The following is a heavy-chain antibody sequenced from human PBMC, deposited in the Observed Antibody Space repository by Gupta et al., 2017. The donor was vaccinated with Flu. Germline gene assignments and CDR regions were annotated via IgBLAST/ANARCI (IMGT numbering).Heavy chain of an antibody. Sequence: EVQLLESGGGLVQPGGSLRLSCAVSGFTFSNYAMTWVRQAPGKGLEWVSGLSDSGKSKYYADSVKGRCAISRDNSKNILYLEMSSLRAEDTAVYYCAKAPNIGTYYFAEYWGQGTLVAVSS. CDR1: GFTFSNYA. J-gene: IGHJ4*02. CDR2: LSDSGKSK. D-gene: IGHD2/OR15-2a*01. V-gene: IGHV3-23*01. CDR3: AKAPNIGTYYFAEY.